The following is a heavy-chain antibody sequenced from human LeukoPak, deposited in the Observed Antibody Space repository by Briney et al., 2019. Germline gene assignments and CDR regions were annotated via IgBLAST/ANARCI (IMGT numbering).Heavy chain of an antibody. Sequence: PGGSLRLSCVASGFMFSNYWMTWVRQAPGKGLEWVTNINGDGSEKHYVDSLKGRFTISRDNAKNSLYLQMNSLRAEDTAVYYCATATPPYCSGGSCYLDYWGQGTLVTVSS. D-gene: IGHD2-15*01. CDR2: INGDGSEK. V-gene: IGHV3-7*03. J-gene: IGHJ4*02. CDR1: GFMFSNYW. CDR3: ATATPPYCSGGSCYLDY.